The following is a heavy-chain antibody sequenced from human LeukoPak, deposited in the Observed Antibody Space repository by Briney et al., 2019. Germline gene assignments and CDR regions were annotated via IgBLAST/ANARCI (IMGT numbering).Heavy chain of an antibody. J-gene: IGHJ4*02. V-gene: IGHV4-31*03. Sequence: SQTLSLTCTVSGGSISSGGYYWSWIRQHPGTGLEWIGYIYYSGSTNYNPSLKSRVTISADTSKNQFSLKLSSVTAADTAVYYCARVFIGAIEREHFDYWGQGTLVTVSS. D-gene: IGHD1-1*01. CDR1: GGSISSGGYY. CDR3: ARVFIGAIEREHFDY. CDR2: IYYSGST.